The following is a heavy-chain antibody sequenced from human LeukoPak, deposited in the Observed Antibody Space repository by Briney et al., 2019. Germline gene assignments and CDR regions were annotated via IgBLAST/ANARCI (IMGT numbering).Heavy chain of an antibody. D-gene: IGHD3-3*01. CDR2: IYSEGSST. J-gene: IGHJ6*03. Sequence: GGSLRLSCAASGFTFSSYWMHWVRQAPGKGLVWVSRIYSEGSSTTYADSVRGRFTISRDNGKSTLYLHMNSLRAEDTAVYYCARVGGGVVTDYYYYYYMDVWGKGTTVTVSS. CDR3: ARVGGGVVTDYYYYYYMDV. CDR1: GFTFSSYW. V-gene: IGHV3-74*01.